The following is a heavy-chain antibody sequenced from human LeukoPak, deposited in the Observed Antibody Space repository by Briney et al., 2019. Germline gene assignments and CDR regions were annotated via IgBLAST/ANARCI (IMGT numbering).Heavy chain of an antibody. J-gene: IGHJ4*02. V-gene: IGHV1-69*13. CDR2: IIPLFGTA. CDR3: TREWAGYGSGSYFYY. CDR1: GYTFASYG. Sequence: GASVKVSCKASGYTFASYGISWVRQAPGQGLEWMGGIIPLFGTANYAQRFLGRVIITADESTSTTYMYLSSLKSEDTAVYYCTREWAGYGSGSYFYYWGQGTLVTVSS. D-gene: IGHD3-10*01.